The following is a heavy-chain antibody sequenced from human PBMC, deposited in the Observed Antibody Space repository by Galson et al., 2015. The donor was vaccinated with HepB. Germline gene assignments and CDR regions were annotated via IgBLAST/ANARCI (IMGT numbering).Heavy chain of an antibody. CDR2: ISAYNGNT. CDR3: ARDQVPYYYDSSGYSDI. V-gene: IGHV1-18*01. J-gene: IGHJ3*02. D-gene: IGHD3-22*01. Sequence: SVKVSCKASGYTFTSYGISWVRQAPGQGLEWMGWISAYNGNTNYAQKLQGRVTMTTDTSTSTAYMELRSLRSDDTAVYYCARDQVPYYYDSSGYSDIWGQGTMVTVSS. CDR1: GYTFTSYG.